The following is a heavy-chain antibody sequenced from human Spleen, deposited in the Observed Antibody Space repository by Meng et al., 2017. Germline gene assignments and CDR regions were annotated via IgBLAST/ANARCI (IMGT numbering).Heavy chain of an antibody. Sequence: ASVKVSCKASGYTFTSYDINWVRQATGQGLEWMGWMNPSSGNTGYAQKFQGRVTMTRNTSISTAYMELSSLRSEDTAVYYCASTMVKYYYYGMDVWGQGTTVTVSS. V-gene: IGHV1-8*01. CDR3: ASTMVKYYYYGMDV. CDR2: MNPSSGNT. D-gene: IGHD3-10*01. CDR1: GYTFTSYD. J-gene: IGHJ6*02.